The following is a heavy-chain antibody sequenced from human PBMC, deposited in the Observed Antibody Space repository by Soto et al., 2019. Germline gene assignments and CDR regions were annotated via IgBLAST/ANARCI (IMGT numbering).Heavy chain of an antibody. CDR1: GYTFTSYG. J-gene: IGHJ4*02. Sequence: ASVKVSCKASGYTFTSYGISWVRQAPGQGLEWMGWVSAYNGDTNYAQNFQGRVTMTTDTSTSTAYMDLRSLRSDDTATYYCARDRGYCSSGVCVRYDYWGQGSLVTVSS. CDR3: ARDRGYCSSGVCVRYDY. D-gene: IGHD2-8*01. V-gene: IGHV1-18*01. CDR2: VSAYNGDT.